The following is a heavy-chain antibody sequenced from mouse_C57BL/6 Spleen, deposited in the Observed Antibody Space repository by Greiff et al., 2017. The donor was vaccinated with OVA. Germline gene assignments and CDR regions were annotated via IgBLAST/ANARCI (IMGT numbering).Heavy chain of an antibody. D-gene: IGHD2-3*01. CDR1: GQTFTTHP. J-gene: IGHJ2*01. V-gene: IGHV1-47*01. CDR3: ARSDGYSYYFDY. Sequence: VKLMASGAELVKPGASVKMSFKASGQTFTTHPIERMKQNHGKSLEGIGNFNTYNNDTKYNEKFKGKATWTVEKSSSTVYLELSRLAADDSAVYYCARSDGYSYYFDYWGQGTTLTVSS. CDR2: FNTYNNDT.